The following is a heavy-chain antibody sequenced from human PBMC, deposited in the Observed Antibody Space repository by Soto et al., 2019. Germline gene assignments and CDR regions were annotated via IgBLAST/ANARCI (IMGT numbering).Heavy chain of an antibody. CDR3: VRHVRVYYYYMDV. V-gene: IGHV4-39*01. Sequence: SETLSLTCTVSGVTISNSSYFWGWIRQPPGKGLEWIGSAHYSGSTYYTPSLKSRVTISVDTSKNQFSLKLSSVTAADTAVFYCVRHVRVYYYYMDVWGKGTTVTVSS. J-gene: IGHJ6*03. CDR2: AHYSGST. D-gene: IGHD3-10*02. CDR1: GVTISNSSYF.